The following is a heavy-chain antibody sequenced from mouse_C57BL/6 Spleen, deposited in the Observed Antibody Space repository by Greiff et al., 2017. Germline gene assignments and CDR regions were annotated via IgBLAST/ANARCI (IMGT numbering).Heavy chain of an antibody. J-gene: IGHJ2*01. CDR3: ARAYYGNYPDY. V-gene: IGHV5-17*01. D-gene: IGHD2-10*01. CDR1: GFTFSDYG. Sequence: EVKVVESGGGLVKPGGSLKLSCAASGFTFSDYGMHWVRQAPEKGLEWVAYISSGSSTIYYADTVKGRFTISRDNAKNTLFLQMTSLRAEDTAMYYWARAYYGNYPDYWGQGTTLTVSS. CDR2: ISSGSSTI.